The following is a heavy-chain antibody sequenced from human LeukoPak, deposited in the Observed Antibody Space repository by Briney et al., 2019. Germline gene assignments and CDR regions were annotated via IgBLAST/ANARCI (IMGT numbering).Heavy chain of an antibody. V-gene: IGHV3-23*01. Sequence: GGSLRLSCAASGYIFNLFAMSWVRQAPGKGLECVSTISGSSENTHYPDSVRGRFTISRDNFKNTLYLQINSLRAEDTAVYYCARDVGPTPFFDYWGRGTLVTVSS. CDR1: GYIFNLFA. D-gene: IGHD4-11*01. CDR3: ARDVGPTPFFDY. J-gene: IGHJ4*02. CDR2: ISGSSENT.